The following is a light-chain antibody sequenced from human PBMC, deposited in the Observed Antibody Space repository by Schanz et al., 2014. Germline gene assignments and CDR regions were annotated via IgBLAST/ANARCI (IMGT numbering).Light chain of an antibody. Sequence: QSALTQPASVSGSPGQSITISCTGTSSDVGNYNLVSWYQQYPGKAPKLMIYEGTKRPSGVSNRFSGSKSGNTASLTISGLQAEDEADYYCCSYAGNYTRVFGGGTKLTVL. CDR2: EGT. CDR1: SSDVGNYNL. J-gene: IGLJ2*01. V-gene: IGLV2-23*01. CDR3: CSYAGNYTRV.